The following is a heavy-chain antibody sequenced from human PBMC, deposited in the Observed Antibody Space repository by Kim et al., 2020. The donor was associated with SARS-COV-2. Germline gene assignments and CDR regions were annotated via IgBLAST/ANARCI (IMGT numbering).Heavy chain of an antibody. V-gene: IGHV3-23*01. Sequence: GGSLRLSCAASGFTFSSYAMSWVRQAPGKGLEWVSAISGSGGSTYYADSVKGRFTISRDNSKNTLYLQMNSLRAEDTAVYYCAKIWTVTTQTHYYYYGMDVWGQGTTVTVSS. CDR2: ISGSGGST. CDR3: AKIWTVTTQTHYYYYGMDV. D-gene: IGHD4-17*01. J-gene: IGHJ6*02. CDR1: GFTFSSYA.